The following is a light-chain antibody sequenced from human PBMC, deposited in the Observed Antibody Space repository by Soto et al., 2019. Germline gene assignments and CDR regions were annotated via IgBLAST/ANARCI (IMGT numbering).Light chain of an antibody. V-gene: IGKV3-15*01. Sequence: IMVTQAPAAVSVSTGERATLSFRASQSVSSSLAWYQQKPGQAPRLLIYGTSTRATGVPARFSGSGSGTEFTLTISTLQTEDFALYYCPQYGSSPITSGQGTRLENK. CDR3: PQYGSSPIT. CDR2: GTS. CDR1: QSVSSS. J-gene: IGKJ5*01.